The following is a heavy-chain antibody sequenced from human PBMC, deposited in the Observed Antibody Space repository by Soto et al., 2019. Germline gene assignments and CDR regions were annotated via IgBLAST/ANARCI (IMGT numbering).Heavy chain of an antibody. Sequence: PSETLSLTCAVYGGSFSGYYWSWIRQPPGKGLEWIGEINHSGSTNYNPSLKSRVTISVDTSKNQFSLKLSSVTAADTAVYYCARGRGRWNSIYNWLDPWGQGTLVTVYS. V-gene: IGHV4-34*01. CDR1: GGSFSGYY. D-gene: IGHD1-7*01. CDR3: ARGRGRWNSIYNWLDP. CDR2: INHSGST. J-gene: IGHJ5*02.